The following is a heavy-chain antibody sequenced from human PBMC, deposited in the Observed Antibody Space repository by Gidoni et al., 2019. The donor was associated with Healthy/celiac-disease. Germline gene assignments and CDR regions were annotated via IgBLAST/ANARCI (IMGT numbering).Heavy chain of an antibody. Sequence: EVQLVDSWGGLVQPGGSLRLSCPASGFPFRRYSMNVVLPAPGKGLEWVSYISSSRRTIYYADPVKGRFTISRDNAKNSLYLQMNSLRDEDTAVYYCARVGVLMVYAIMRGKGGTWDAFDIWGQGTMVTVSS. CDR3: ARVGVLMVYAIMRGKGGTWDAFDI. CDR1: GFPFRRYS. D-gene: IGHD2-8*01. CDR2: ISSSRRTI. V-gene: IGHV3-48*02. J-gene: IGHJ3*02.